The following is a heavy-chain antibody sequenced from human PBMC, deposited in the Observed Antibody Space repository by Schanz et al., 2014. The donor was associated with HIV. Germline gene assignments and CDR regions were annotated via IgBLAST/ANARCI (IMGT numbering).Heavy chain of an antibody. CDR3: ENSGYCTSGVCYTRGYDTDV. Sequence: EVQLVESGGGLVQPGGSLTLSCAASGFSFSDYWMHWVRQVPGKGLLWVSLISGSGGHTYYADSVQGRFTISRDNSKSTMYLQMNSLRAEATAVYSCENSGYCTSGVCYTRGYDTDVWGQGTTVTVSS. V-gene: IGHV3-23*04. CDR2: ISGSGGHT. J-gene: IGHJ6*02. D-gene: IGHD2-8*01. CDR1: GFSFSDYW.